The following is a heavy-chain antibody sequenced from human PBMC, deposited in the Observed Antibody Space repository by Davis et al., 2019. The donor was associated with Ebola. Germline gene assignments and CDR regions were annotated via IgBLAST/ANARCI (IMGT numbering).Heavy chain of an antibody. Sequence: SLKIPCAASGFTFDDYAMHWVRQAPGKGLEWVSGISWNSGSIGYADSVKGRFTISRDNAKNSLYLQMNSLRAEDTALYYCAKDASTNYYYYYGMDVWGQGTTVTVSS. CDR3: AKDASTNYYYYYGMDV. V-gene: IGHV3-9*01. D-gene: IGHD6-6*01. CDR1: GFTFDDYA. CDR2: ISWNSGSI. J-gene: IGHJ6*02.